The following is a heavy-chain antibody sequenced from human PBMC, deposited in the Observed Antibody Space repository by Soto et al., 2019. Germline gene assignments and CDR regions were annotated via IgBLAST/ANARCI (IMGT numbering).Heavy chain of an antibody. V-gene: IGHV3-66*01. Sequence: PGGSLRLSCAASGFTVSSNYMSWVRQAPGKGLEWVSVIYSGGSTYYADSVKGRFTISRDTCKNTLYLQMNSLRAEDTAVYYCARDNYDRWYYFDYWGQGTLVTAPQ. CDR1: GFTVSSNY. J-gene: IGHJ4*02. CDR3: ARDNYDRWYYFDY. D-gene: IGHD3-22*01. CDR2: IYSGGST.